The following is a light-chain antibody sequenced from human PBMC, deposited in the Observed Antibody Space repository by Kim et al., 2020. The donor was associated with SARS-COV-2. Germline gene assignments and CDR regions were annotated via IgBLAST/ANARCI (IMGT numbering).Light chain of an antibody. V-gene: IGLV2-14*03. CDR3: SSYTIRSTYV. J-gene: IGLJ1*01. CDR2: DVS. Sequence: QSALTQPASVSGSPGQSITFSCTGTSSDVGGYNFVFWYQQHPVKAPKLMVYDVSKRSSGVSDRFSGSKSGNTASLTISGLQAEDEADYYCSSYTIRSTYVFGTGTKVTVL. CDR1: SSDVGGYNF.